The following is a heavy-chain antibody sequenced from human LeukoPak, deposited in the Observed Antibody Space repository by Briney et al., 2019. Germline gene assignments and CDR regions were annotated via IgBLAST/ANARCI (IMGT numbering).Heavy chain of an antibody. V-gene: IGHV1-2*02. D-gene: IGHD3-3*01. Sequence: ASVKVSCKASGYTLTGYYMHWVRQAPGQGLEWMGWINPNSGGTNYAQTFQGRVTMTRDTSISTAYMELSRLRSDDTAVYYCARALRFLDAHEAFDIWGQGTMVTVSS. CDR1: GYTLTGYY. CDR2: INPNSGGT. CDR3: ARALRFLDAHEAFDI. J-gene: IGHJ3*02.